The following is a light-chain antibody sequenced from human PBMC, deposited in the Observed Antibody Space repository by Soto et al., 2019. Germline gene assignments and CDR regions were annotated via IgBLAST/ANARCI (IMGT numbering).Light chain of an antibody. V-gene: IGKV1-39*01. CDR2: AAS. CDR1: ESINRH. Sequence: DIQMTQSPSSLSASVGDRVTITCRASESINRHLNWYQQQPGRAPKLLIYAASSLQNWVPSRFRGGGSGTDFTLIITTLHPEDFATYYCHQSYNALSTTFGQGTRLEIK. J-gene: IGKJ5*01. CDR3: HQSYNALSTT.